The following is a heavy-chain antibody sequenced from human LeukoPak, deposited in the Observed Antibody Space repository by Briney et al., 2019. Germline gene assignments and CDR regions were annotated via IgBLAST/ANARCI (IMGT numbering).Heavy chain of an antibody. CDR3: AKEGRRGMIVVVTYFDY. J-gene: IGHJ4*02. CDR1: GFSFSTYS. CDR2: ISGNGDIT. Sequence: PGGSLRLSCVASGFSFSTYSMSWVRQTPEKGLEWVSVISGNGDITKYADSVKGRFTISRDNAKNSLYLQMNSLRAEDTALYYCAKEGRRGMIVVVTYFDYWGQGTLVTVSS. V-gene: IGHV3-23*01. D-gene: IGHD3-22*01.